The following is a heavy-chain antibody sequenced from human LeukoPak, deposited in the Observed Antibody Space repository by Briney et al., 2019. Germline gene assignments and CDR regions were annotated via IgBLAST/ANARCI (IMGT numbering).Heavy chain of an antibody. V-gene: IGHV5-51*01. D-gene: IGHD3-3*01. CDR3: ASTRYDFWSGYPYYFDY. CDR1: GYSFTSYW. Sequence: GESLKISCKGSGYSFTSYWVGWVRQMPGKGLEWMGIIYPGDSDTRYSPSFQGQVTILADRSISTAYLQWSSLKASDTAMYYCASTRYDFWSGYPYYFDYWGQGTLVTVSS. CDR2: IYPGDSDT. J-gene: IGHJ4*02.